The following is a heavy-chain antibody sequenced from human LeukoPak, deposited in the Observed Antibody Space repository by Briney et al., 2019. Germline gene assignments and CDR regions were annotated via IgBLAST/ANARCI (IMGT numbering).Heavy chain of an antibody. CDR1: GFTFSSYA. V-gene: IGHV3-30-3*01. CDR2: ISYDGSNK. J-gene: IGHJ4*02. CDR3: ATRQKVLSHEFDY. D-gene: IGHD2/OR15-2a*01. Sequence: GGSLRLSCAASGFTFSSYAMHWVRQAPGKGLEWVAVISYDGSNKYYADSVKGRFTISGDNSKNTLYLQMNSLRAEDTAVYYCATRQKVLSHEFDYWGQGTLVTVSS.